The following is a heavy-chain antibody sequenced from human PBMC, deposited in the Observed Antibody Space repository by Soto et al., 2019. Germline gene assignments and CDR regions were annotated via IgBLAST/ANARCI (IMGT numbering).Heavy chain of an antibody. Sequence: PSETLSLTCTVSGGSISSDDYYWSWIRQPPGKALECIGYIYYIESTNYTHSLNSRVTISVDTSKTKFSLKLSSVTAADTAVYYCARDRVEHYYYYYGMDVWGQGTTVTVSS. V-gene: IGHV4-30-4*01. CDR2: IYYIEST. CDR3: ARDRVEHYYYYYGMDV. CDR1: GGSISSDDYY. D-gene: IGHD3-10*01. J-gene: IGHJ6*02.